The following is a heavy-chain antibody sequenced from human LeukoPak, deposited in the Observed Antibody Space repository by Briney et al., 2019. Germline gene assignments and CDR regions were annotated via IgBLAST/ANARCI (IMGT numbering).Heavy chain of an antibody. J-gene: IGHJ4*02. V-gene: IGHV4-34*01. CDR1: GGSFSGYY. Sequence: SETLSLTCAVYGGSFSGYYWSWIRQPPGKVLEWIGEINHSGSTNYNPSLKSRVTISVDTSKNQFSLKLSSVTAADTAVYYCARGPGYSYDSFDYWGQGTLVTVSS. D-gene: IGHD5-18*01. CDR2: INHSGST. CDR3: ARGPGYSYDSFDY.